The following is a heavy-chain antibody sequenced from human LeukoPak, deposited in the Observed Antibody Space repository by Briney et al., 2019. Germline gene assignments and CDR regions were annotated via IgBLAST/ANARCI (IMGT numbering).Heavy chain of an antibody. CDR1: GGTFSSYA. Sequence: SVKVSCKASGGTFSSYAISWVRQAPGQGLEWMGGIIPIFGAANYAQKFQGRVTITADESTSTAYMELSSLRSEDTAVYYCVSWIFGVLWGQGTLVTVSS. J-gene: IGHJ4*02. D-gene: IGHD3-3*01. CDR2: IIPIFGAA. V-gene: IGHV1-69*13. CDR3: VSWIFGVL.